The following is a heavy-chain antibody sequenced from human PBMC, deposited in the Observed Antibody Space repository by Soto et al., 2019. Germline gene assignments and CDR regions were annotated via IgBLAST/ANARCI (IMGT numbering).Heavy chain of an antibody. V-gene: IGHV4-34*01. CDR3: ARGPPLSGSYPTNFDY. Sequence: PSETLSLTCSVYGESLSDHYWSWVRQPPGKGLEWIGEVRHGGNTNYNPSLKSRVTISVDTSKTQFSLNLSSVTAADTAVYSCARGPPLSGSYPTNFDYWGQGTLVTVSS. J-gene: IGHJ4*02. D-gene: IGHD1-26*01. CDR2: VRHGGNT. CDR1: GESLSDHY.